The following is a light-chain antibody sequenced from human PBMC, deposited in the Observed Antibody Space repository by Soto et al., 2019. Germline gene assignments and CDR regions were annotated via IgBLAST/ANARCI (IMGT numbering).Light chain of an antibody. Sequence: VIWMTQSPLLLSASSGDRVTINCRMSQAITSYLAWYQQKPGKAPEALIYGAGKAPEPLIHGAPTLQSGVPSGFSGSGSGTDFTLTISCLQSEDFAAYSCQQYTVSLMITFGQGTKLEIK. J-gene: IGKJ2*01. CDR2: GAP. CDR1: QAITSY. CDR3: QQYTVSLMIT. V-gene: IGKV1D-8*01.